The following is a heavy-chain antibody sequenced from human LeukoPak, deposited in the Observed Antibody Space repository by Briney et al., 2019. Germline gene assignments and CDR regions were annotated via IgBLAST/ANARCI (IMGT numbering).Heavy chain of an antibody. Sequence: GGSLRLSCAGSGFTFGGYGMHWFRQTPGKGLEWVAVIAYDGSRAFYADSVKGRFTISRDNSKDTMSVQMDDLRAEDTAVYYCTRYNNDHFDYWGQGTLVTVSS. J-gene: IGHJ4*02. CDR3: TRYNNDHFDY. CDR2: IAYDGSRA. CDR1: GFTFGGYG. V-gene: IGHV3-33*01. D-gene: IGHD1-14*01.